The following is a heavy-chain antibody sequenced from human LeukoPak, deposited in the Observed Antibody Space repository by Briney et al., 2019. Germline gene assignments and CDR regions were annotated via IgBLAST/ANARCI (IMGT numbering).Heavy chain of an antibody. CDR2: IYYSGST. V-gene: IGHV4-39*01. Sequence: SETLSLTCTVSGDSISSSTYYWTWIRQPPGKGLEWIGSIYYSGSTYYNPSLKSRVTMSVDTSKNQFSLKLTSVSAADTAVYYCARHVQWLLGGEFDLWGQGTLVTVSS. CDR3: ARHVQWLLGGEFDL. CDR1: GDSISSSTYY. D-gene: IGHD5-12*01. J-gene: IGHJ4*02.